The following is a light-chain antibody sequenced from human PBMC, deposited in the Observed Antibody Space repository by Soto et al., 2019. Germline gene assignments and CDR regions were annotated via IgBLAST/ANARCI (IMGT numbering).Light chain of an antibody. CDR2: GAT. CDR1: QSVSNSY. V-gene: IGKV3-20*01. J-gene: IGKJ4*01. CDR3: QQYATSPLT. Sequence: EIVLTQSPGTLSLSPGERATLSCRASQSVSNSYLAWYQQKPGQAPRLLIYGATNRATGIPDRFSGSGSGTDFTLTISRLEPEDFAVYYCQQYATSPLTFGGGTKVDIK.